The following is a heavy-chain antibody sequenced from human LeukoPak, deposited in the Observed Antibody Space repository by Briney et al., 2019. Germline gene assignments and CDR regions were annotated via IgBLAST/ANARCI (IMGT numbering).Heavy chain of an antibody. J-gene: IGHJ6*02. CDR1: GYTFTSYG. CDR2: ISAYNGNT. Sequence: ASVKVSCKVSGYTFTSYGISWVRQAPGQGLEWMGWISAYNGNTNYAQKLQGRVTMTTDTSTSTAYMELRSLRSDDTAVYYCARDRADYYGSGSYYNSLYYYYGMDVWGQGTTVTVSS. CDR3: ARDRADYYGSGSYYNSLYYYYGMDV. V-gene: IGHV1-18*01. D-gene: IGHD3-10*01.